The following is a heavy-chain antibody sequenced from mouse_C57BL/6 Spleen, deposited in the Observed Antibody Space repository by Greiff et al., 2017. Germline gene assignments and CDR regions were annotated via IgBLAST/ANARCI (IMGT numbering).Heavy chain of an antibody. Sequence: EVQVVESGGGLVKPGGSLKLSCAASGFTFSSYAMSWVRQTPEKRLEWVATISDGGSYTYYPDNVKGRFTISRDNAKNNLYLQMGHLKAEDTAMYYCARGGKGAFDYWGQGTTLTVSS. CDR1: GFTFSSYA. CDR3: ARGGKGAFDY. CDR2: ISDGGSYT. V-gene: IGHV5-4*01. J-gene: IGHJ2*01.